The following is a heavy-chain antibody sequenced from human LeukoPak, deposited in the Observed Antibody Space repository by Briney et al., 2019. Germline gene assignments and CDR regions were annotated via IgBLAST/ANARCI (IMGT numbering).Heavy chain of an antibody. V-gene: IGHV3-33*01. J-gene: IGHJ4*02. CDR2: IWYDGHNK. D-gene: IGHD2-21*01. Sequence: GGSLRLSCVAAGFSFSRYGMHWVRQAPGKGLQWLAIIWYDGHNKYYADSVKGRFTISRDNSKNTLFLEMNDLKAEDTAVYYCAREWGLIAVAGGPGYWGQGTLVTVSS. CDR1: GFSFSRYG. CDR3: AREWGLIAVAGGPGY.